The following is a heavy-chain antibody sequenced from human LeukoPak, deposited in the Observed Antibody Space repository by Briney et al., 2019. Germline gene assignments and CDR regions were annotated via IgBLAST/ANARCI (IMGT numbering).Heavy chain of an antibody. CDR1: GYTLTELS. V-gene: IGHV1-69*13. Sequence: ASVKVSCKVSGYTLTELSMHWVRQAPGKGLEWMGGIIPIFGTANYAQKFQGRVTITADEATSTAYMELSSLRSEDTAVYYCASLNYDYVWGSYPHPPFDYWGQGTLVTVSS. D-gene: IGHD3-16*02. CDR2: IIPIFGTA. J-gene: IGHJ4*02. CDR3: ASLNYDYVWGSYPHPPFDY.